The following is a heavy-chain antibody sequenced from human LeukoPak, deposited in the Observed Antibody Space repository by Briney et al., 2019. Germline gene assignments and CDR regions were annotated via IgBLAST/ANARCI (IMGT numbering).Heavy chain of an antibody. CDR2: ISGKTGNA. J-gene: IGHJ4*02. CDR3: VKREVTNTRYFDY. Sequence: GGSLRLSCAASGFTFSNSAMGWVRQAPGKGLEWVSSISGKTGNAYYADSVKGRFTTSRDNSKNTLYLQMNSLRAEDSAIYYCVKREVTNTRYFDYWGQGTLVTVSS. V-gene: IGHV3-23*01. D-gene: IGHD4-17*01. CDR1: GFTFSNSA.